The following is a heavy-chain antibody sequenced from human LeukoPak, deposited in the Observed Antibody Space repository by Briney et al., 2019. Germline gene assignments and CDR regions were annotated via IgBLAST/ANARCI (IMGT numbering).Heavy chain of an antibody. CDR1: GGSFSGYF. CDR3: ARGLYGDYSLFDF. J-gene: IGHJ4*02. Sequence: SETLSLTCAGYGGSFSGYFWTWIRQPPGKGLEWIGEINHSGSTNYNPSLKSRVTISADTSKNQFSLKLSSVTAADTAVYYCARGLYGDYSLFDFWGQGTLVTVSS. D-gene: IGHD4-17*01. CDR2: INHSGST. V-gene: IGHV4-34*01.